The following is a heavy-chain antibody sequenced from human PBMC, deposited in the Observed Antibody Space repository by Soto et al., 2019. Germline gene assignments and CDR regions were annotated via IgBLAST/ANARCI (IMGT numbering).Heavy chain of an antibody. CDR3: AKRFSSLWFGELLSPLAFDI. CDR2: ISGSGGST. D-gene: IGHD3-10*01. Sequence: GGSLRLSCAASGFTFSSYAMSWVRQAPGKGLEWVSAISGSGGSTYYADSVKGRFTISRDNSKNTLYLQMNSLRAEDTAVYYCAKRFSSLWFGELLSPLAFDIWGQGTMVTVSS. CDR1: GFTFSSYA. J-gene: IGHJ3*02. V-gene: IGHV3-23*01.